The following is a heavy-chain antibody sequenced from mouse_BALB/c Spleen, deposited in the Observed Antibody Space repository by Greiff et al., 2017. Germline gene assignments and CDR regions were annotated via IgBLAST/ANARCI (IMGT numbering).Heavy chain of an antibody. D-gene: IGHD1-1*01. CDR3: ARSPYGSYYAMDY. CDR1: GDSITSGY. CDR2: ISYSGST. J-gene: IGHJ4*01. Sequence: EVQLQQSGPSLVKPSQTLSLTCSVTGDSITSGYWNWIRKFPGNKLEYMGYISYSGSTYYNPSLKSRISITRDTSKNQYYLQLNSVTTEDTATYYCARSPYGSYYAMDYWGQGTSVTVSS. V-gene: IGHV3-8*02.